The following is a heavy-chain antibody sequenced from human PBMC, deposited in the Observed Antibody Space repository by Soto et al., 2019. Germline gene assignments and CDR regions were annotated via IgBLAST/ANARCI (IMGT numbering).Heavy chain of an antibody. CDR3: ARGRKSRWYFVY. Sequence: QVQLVQSEAEVKKHGASVKVSCKASGYTCTSYDINLVRQATGQVLEWMGWMNPNSGNTGYAQKFQGRVTMTRNTYISTAYMELSSLRSEATAVYYCARGRKSRWYFVYWGQGNLVTVSS. J-gene: IGHJ4*02. CDR1: GYTCTSYD. D-gene: IGHD6-13*01. CDR2: MNPNSGNT. V-gene: IGHV1-8*01.